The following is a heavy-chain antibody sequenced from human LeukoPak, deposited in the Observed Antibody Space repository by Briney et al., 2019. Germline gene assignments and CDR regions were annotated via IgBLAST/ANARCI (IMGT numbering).Heavy chain of an antibody. CDR1: GYTFTGYY. CDR3: ARGRPPYQLPQYNWFDP. J-gene: IGHJ5*02. D-gene: IGHD2-2*01. V-gene: IGHV1-2*02. CDR2: INPNSGGT. Sequence: ASVKVSCKASGYTFTGYYMHWVRQAPGQGLEWMGWINPNSGGTNYAQKFQGRVTMTRDTSISTAYMEPSRLRSDDTAVYYCARGRPPYQLPQYNWFDPWGQGTLVTVSS.